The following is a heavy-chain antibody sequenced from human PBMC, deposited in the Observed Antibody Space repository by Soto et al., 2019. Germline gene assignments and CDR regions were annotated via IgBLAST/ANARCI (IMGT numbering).Heavy chain of an antibody. J-gene: IGHJ4*02. CDR2: INHSGST. CDR3: ARGRGRVVPAAADY. D-gene: IGHD2-2*01. CDR1: GGSFSGYY. V-gene: IGHV4-34*01. Sequence: SETLSLTCAVYGGSFSGYYWSWIRQPPGKGLEWIGEINHSGSTNYNPSLKSRVTISVDTSKNQFSLKLSSVTAADTAVYYCARGRGRVVPAAADYWGQGTLVTVSS.